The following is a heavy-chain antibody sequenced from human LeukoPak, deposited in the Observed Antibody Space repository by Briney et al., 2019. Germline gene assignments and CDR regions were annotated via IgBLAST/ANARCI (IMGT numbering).Heavy chain of an antibody. D-gene: IGHD4-17*01. CDR1: GVSFNDYY. J-gene: IGHJ4*02. Sequence: PSETLSLTCAVSGVSFNDYYWSWVRQTPGQGLEWIGEINHSGYTNDSPSLKSRVTLSIDTSRKQFSLNLRSVPVADTGIYSCPRMTTGHDYWGQGTLVTVSS. CDR3: PRMTTGHDY. CDR2: INHSGYT. V-gene: IGHV4-34*01.